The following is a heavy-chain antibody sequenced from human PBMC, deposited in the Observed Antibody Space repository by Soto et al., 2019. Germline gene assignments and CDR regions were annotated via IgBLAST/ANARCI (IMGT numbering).Heavy chain of an antibody. CDR3: ARLGAYYQSLDP. V-gene: IGHV4-39*01. J-gene: IGHJ5*02. CDR2: IYYSGNT. CDR1: GGSISSSSYY. D-gene: IGHD2-21*01. Sequence: PSETLSLTCTVSGGSISSSSYYWGWIRQPPGKGLEWIGSIYYSGNTYYNPPLKSRVTISVDTAKNQFSLKLSSVTAADTAVYYCARLGAYYQSLDPWGPGTLVTVSS.